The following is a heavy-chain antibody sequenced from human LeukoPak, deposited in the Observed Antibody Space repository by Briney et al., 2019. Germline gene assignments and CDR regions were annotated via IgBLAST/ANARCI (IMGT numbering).Heavy chain of an antibody. Sequence: ASVKVSCKASGYTFTSYGISCVRQAPGQGLEWMGWISAYNGNTNYAQKLQGRVTMTTDTSTSTASMELRSLRSDDTAVYYCARVPSSSWYGWFDPWGQGPLVTVSS. J-gene: IGHJ5*02. V-gene: IGHV1-18*01. CDR2: ISAYNGNT. D-gene: IGHD6-13*01. CDR3: ARVPSSSWYGWFDP. CDR1: GYTFTSYG.